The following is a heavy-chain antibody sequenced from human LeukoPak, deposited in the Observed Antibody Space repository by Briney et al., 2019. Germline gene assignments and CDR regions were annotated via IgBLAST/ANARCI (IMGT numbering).Heavy chain of an antibody. J-gene: IGHJ5*02. D-gene: IGHD2-15*01. V-gene: IGHV5-51*01. CDR2: IYPGDSDT. CDR3: ARKLVAATGWFDP. Sequence: GESLKISCKGSGYSFTSYWIGWVRQMPGKDLEWMGIIYPGDSDTRYSPSFQGQVTISADKSISTAYLQWSSLKASDTAMYYCARKLVAATGWFDPWGQGTLVTVSS. CDR1: GYSFTSYW.